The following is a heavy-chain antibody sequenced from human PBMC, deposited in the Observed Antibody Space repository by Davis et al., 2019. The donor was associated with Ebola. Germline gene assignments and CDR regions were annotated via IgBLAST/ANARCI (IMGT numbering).Heavy chain of an antibody. D-gene: IGHD4-17*01. V-gene: IGHV3-48*02. CDR2: ISSSGSTI. Sequence: GESLKISCAASGFSFSSYTMTWVRQAPGNGLEWVSSISSSGSTINYADSVKGRFTVSRDNAKNSLSLQMNSLRDEDTAVFYCTRGRTVTNYVDYWGPGILVTVSS. CDR3: TRGRTVTNYVDY. CDR1: GFSFSSYT. J-gene: IGHJ4*02.